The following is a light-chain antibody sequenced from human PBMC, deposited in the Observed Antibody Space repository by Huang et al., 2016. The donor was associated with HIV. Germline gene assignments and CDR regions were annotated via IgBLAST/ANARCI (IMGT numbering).Light chain of an antibody. Sequence: DIEMTQSPSSLSASVGDRVTVSCRASQGISNSLAWYQQKPGKAPKLLIDGASALQSGVPSRFRGSGSGTDFTLTISSLQPEDVATYYCQKYNSAPWTFGQGTKVEIK. CDR1: QGISNS. J-gene: IGKJ1*01. CDR2: GAS. CDR3: QKYNSAPWT. V-gene: IGKV1-27*01.